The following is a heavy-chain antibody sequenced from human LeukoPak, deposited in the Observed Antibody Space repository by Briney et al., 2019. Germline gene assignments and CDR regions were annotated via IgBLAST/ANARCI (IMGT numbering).Heavy chain of an antibody. V-gene: IGHV3-23*01. D-gene: IGHD4-17*01. Sequence: GGSLRLSCAASGFTFSNYSMSWVRQAPGKGLEWVSTISGTGGTTYYADSVKGRFTISRDNSKNTLFLQFNSLRADDTAVYYRAKGRGTTVTAAANYWGQGTLVTVSS. CDR2: ISGTGGTT. CDR1: GFTFSNYS. CDR3: AKGRGTTVTAAANY. J-gene: IGHJ4*02.